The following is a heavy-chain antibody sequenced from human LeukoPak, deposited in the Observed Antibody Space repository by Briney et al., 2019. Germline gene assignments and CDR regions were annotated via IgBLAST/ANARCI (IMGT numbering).Heavy chain of an antibody. CDR1: GFTLSNYS. CDR2: ISGSGFTI. J-gene: IGHJ3*02. D-gene: IGHD2-21*02. Sequence: PGGSLRLSCAVSGFTLSNYSMNWVRQAPGKGLEWISYISGSGFTIHYADSVKGRFTISRDNAKNSLYLQMNSLRAEDTAVYYCARDLASDEAAFDIWGQGTMVTVSS. CDR3: ARDLASDEAAFDI. V-gene: IGHV3-48*01.